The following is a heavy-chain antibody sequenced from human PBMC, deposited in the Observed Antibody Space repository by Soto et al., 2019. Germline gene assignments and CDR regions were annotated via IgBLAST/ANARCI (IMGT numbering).Heavy chain of an antibody. V-gene: IGHV3-23*01. CDR1: GFTFSSYA. CDR3: AKDSSITIFGVVPPYMDV. J-gene: IGHJ6*03. D-gene: IGHD3-3*01. Sequence: GGSLRLSCAASGFTFSSYAMSWVRQAPGKGLEWVSAISGSGGSTYYADSVKGRFTISRDNSKNTLYLQMNSLRAEDTAVYYCAKDSSITIFGVVPPYMDVSGKGTTVTVSS. CDR2: ISGSGGST.